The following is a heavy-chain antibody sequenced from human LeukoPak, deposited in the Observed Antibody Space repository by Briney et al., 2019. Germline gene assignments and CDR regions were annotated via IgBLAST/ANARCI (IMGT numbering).Heavy chain of an antibody. D-gene: IGHD3-22*01. V-gene: IGHV4-59*12. CDR2: IYYSGGS. CDR3: ARGVTYYYDSSGEGSLDY. CDR1: GGSISSYY. J-gene: IGHJ4*02. Sequence: PSETLSLTCTVSGGSISSYYWSWIQQPPGKGLEWIGYIYYSGGSNYNPTLKSRVTISVDTSKNQFSLNLNSVTAADTAVYYCARGVTYYYDSSGEGSLDYWGQGTLVTVSS.